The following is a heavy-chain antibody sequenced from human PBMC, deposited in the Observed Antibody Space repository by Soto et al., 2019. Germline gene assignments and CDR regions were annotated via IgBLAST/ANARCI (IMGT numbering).Heavy chain of an antibody. CDR2: IYYSGST. V-gene: IGHV4-31*03. J-gene: IGHJ4*02. CDR1: GGSISSGGYY. D-gene: IGHD3-3*01. CDR3: ARSITFLGVLLDPSHFDY. Sequence: TLSLTCTVSGGSISSGGYYWSWIRQHPGKGLEWIGYIYYSGSTYYNPSLKSRVTISVDTSKNQFSLKLSSVTAADTAVYYCARSITFLGVLLDPSHFDYWGQGTLVTVSS.